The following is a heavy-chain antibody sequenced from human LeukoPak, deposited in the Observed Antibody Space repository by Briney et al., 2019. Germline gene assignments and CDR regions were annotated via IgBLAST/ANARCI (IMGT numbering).Heavy chain of an antibody. Sequence: GGSLRLSCAASGFTFSSYAMPWVRQAPGKGLEWVAVISYDGSIKYYADSVKGRFTISRDNFKNTLYLQLNSLRAEDTAVYYCAKLDIVVVPAAFLDYWGQGTLVTVSS. J-gene: IGHJ4*02. D-gene: IGHD2-2*03. CDR3: AKLDIVVVPAAFLDY. CDR1: GFTFSSYA. V-gene: IGHV3-30-3*01. CDR2: ISYDGSIK.